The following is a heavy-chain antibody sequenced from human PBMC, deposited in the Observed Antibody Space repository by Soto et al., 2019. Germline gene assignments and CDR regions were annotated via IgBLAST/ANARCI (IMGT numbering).Heavy chain of an antibody. V-gene: IGHV4-59*08. D-gene: IGHD3-10*01. CDR1: GASIRTSY. CDR2: IYHSGTT. Sequence: PSETLSLTCTGSGASIRTSYWTWIRQPPGKGLEWIAYIYHSGTTNYNPSLKSRATISADTSKNQLSLKLNSVTAADTAVYYCARLPAVSGSLAWFDPWGQGTLVTVSS. CDR3: ARLPAVSGSLAWFDP. J-gene: IGHJ5*02.